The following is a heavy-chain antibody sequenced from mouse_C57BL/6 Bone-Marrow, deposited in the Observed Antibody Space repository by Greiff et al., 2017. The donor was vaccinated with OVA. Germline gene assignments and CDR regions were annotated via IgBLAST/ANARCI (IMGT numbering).Heavy chain of an antibody. CDR2: IGPGSGST. V-gene: IGHV1-77*01. CDR1: GYTFTDYY. Sequence: VKLMESGAELVKPGASVKISCKASGYTFTDYYINWVKQRPGQGLEWIGKIGPGSGSTYYNEKFKGQATLTADKSSSTAYMQLSSLTSEDSAVYFGAKVDYGSSPHWYFDVWGTGTTVTVSS. CDR3: AKVDYGSSPHWYFDV. D-gene: IGHD1-1*01. J-gene: IGHJ1*03.